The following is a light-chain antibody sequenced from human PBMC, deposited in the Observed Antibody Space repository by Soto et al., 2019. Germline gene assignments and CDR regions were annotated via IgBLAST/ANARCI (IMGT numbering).Light chain of an antibody. CDR2: GAS. Sequence: EIVMTQSPATLSVSPGERATLSCRASQSVSSHLAWYQQKPGQAPRLLIYGASTRDTGSPARFSGSGSGTEVTLTISSLQSADVAVDYCHQYNNWPPWTFGQGTKVEIK. J-gene: IGKJ1*01. CDR1: QSVSSH. CDR3: HQYNNWPPWT. V-gene: IGKV3D-15*01.